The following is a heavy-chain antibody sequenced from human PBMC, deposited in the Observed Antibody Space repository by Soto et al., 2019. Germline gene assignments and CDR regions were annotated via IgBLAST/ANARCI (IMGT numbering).Heavy chain of an antibody. CDR2: IIPIFGTA. J-gene: IGHJ5*02. D-gene: IGHD6-6*01. CDR3: ARGILESSSGWFDP. Sequence: QVQLVQSGAEVKKPGSSVKVSCKASGGTFSSYAISWVRQAPGQGLEWMGGIIPIFGTANYAQKFQGRVTITADESTSKAYTERSSLGSEDTAVYYCARGILESSSGWFDPWGQGTLVTVSS. CDR1: GGTFSSYA. V-gene: IGHV1-69*12.